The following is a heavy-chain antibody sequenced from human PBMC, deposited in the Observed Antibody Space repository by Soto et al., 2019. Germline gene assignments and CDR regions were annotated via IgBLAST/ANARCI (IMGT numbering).Heavy chain of an antibody. CDR2: ISNSGSSI. Sequence: GGSLRLSCAASGFTFSDYYMSWIRQAPGKGLEWVSRISNSGSSIHYADSVKGRFTISRDNAKNSLYLQMSSLRAEDTDVYYYARWRSGYYFENWGQGTLVTVSS. CDR1: GFTFSDYY. J-gene: IGHJ4*02. CDR3: ARWRSGYYFEN. V-gene: IGHV3-11*01. D-gene: IGHD3-3*01.